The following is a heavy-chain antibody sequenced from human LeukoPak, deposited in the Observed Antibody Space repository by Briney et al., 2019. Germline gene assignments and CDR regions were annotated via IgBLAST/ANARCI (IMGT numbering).Heavy chain of an antibody. Sequence: SETLSRTCTVSGCSISSGYYWGWIRQPPGKGLEWIGSIYHSGSTYYNPSLKSRVTISVDTSKNQFSLKLSSVTAADTAVYYCARGFKNWNYYYYYMDVWGKGTTVTVSS. CDR1: GCSISSGYY. CDR3: ARGFKNWNYYYYYMDV. J-gene: IGHJ6*03. D-gene: IGHD1-1*01. V-gene: IGHV4-38-2*02. CDR2: IYHSGST.